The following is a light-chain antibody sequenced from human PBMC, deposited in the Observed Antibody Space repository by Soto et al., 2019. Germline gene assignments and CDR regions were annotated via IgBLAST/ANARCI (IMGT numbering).Light chain of an antibody. CDR2: DVS. V-gene: IGKV1-5*01. CDR1: HSISTW. CDR3: QQHNIYSLT. Sequence: GDRVTITCRASHSISTWLAWYQQKPGKAPRLLIHDVSSLESGVPSRFSGSGFGTEFTLTISSLQPYDLGTYYCQQHNIYSLTFGGGTKVEIK. J-gene: IGKJ4*01.